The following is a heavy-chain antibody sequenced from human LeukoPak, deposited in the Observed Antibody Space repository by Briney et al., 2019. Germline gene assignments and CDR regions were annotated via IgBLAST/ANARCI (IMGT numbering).Heavy chain of an antibody. Sequence: GTSLRLSCAASGFTFSGYAMHWVRQAPGKGLEWVSRINSDGSITTHADSVRGRFTISRDNAKSTLYLQVNSLRAEDTAVYYCASSTQISKYADYWGQGALVTVSS. D-gene: IGHD2-2*01. V-gene: IGHV3-74*01. CDR2: INSDGSIT. J-gene: IGHJ4*02. CDR1: GFTFSGYA. CDR3: ASSTQISKYADY.